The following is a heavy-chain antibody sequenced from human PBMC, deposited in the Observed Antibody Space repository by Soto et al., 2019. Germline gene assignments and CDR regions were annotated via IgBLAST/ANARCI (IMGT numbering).Heavy chain of an antibody. CDR1: VYSFATYG. CDR2: IYPGDSDT. Sequence: GEPLKISCKASVYSFATYGIGWVRQMPGKGLEWMGIIYPGDSDTRYSPSFQGQVTISADKSISTAYLQWSSLKASDSAMFYCARKDIAGNSVDFWGQGTLVTVSS. J-gene: IGHJ4*02. CDR3: ARKDIAGNSVDF. D-gene: IGHD6-13*01. V-gene: IGHV5-51*01.